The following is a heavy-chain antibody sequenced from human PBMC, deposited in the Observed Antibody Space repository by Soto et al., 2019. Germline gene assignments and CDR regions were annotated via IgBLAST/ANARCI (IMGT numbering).Heavy chain of an antibody. Sequence: SETLSLTCTVSGGSISSSSYYWGWIRQPPGKGLEWIGSIYYSGSTYYNPSLKSRVTISVDTSKNQFSLKLSSVTAADTAVYYCASPPGGGMNVYYFDYWGQGTLVTVSS. CDR3: ASPPGGGMNVYYFDY. V-gene: IGHV4-39*07. CDR2: IYYSGST. CDR1: GGSISSSSYY. J-gene: IGHJ4*02. D-gene: IGHD3-16*01.